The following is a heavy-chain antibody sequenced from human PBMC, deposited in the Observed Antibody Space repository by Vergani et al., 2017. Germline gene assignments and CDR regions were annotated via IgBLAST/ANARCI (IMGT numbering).Heavy chain of an antibody. D-gene: IGHD3-10*01. J-gene: IGHJ4*02. CDR3: ARDYGSGSYYNTMGEDY. CDR2: IIPILGIA. V-gene: IGHV1-69*04. CDR1: GGTFSSYA. Sequence: QVQLVQSGAEVKKPGASVKVSCKASGGTFSSYAISWVRQAPGQGLEWMGRIIPILGIANYAQKFQGRVTITADKSTSTAYMELSSLRSEDTAVYYCARDYGSGSYYNTMGEDYWGQGTLVTVSS.